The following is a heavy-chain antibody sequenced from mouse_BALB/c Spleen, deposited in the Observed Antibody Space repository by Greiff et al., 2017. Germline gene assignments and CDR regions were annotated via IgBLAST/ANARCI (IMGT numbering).Heavy chain of an antibody. V-gene: IGHV3-6*02. CDR2: ISYDGSN. D-gene: IGHD1-1*01. CDR3: AIYYYGSSYVY. CDR1: GYSITSGYY. J-gene: IGHJ2*01. Sequence: EVKLQESGPGLVKPSQSLSLTCSVTGYSITSGYYWNWIRQFPGNKLEWMGYISYDGSNNYNPSLKNRISITRDTSKNQFFLKLNSVTTEDTATYYCAIYYYGSSYVYWGQGTTLTVSS.